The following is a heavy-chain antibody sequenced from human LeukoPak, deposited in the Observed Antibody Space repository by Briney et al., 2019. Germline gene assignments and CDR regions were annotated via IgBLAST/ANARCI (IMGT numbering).Heavy chain of an antibody. Sequence: GASVKVSCKASGYTFTSYGISWVRQAPGQGLEWIGWISANDGNTDYPQKLQGRVTMTTDTSTSTAYMELRSLRSDDTAVYYCARESHVTRENYWGQGTLVTVSS. CDR3: ARESHVTRENY. D-gene: IGHD3-10*01. J-gene: IGHJ4*02. CDR1: GYTFTSYG. V-gene: IGHV1-18*01. CDR2: ISANDGNT.